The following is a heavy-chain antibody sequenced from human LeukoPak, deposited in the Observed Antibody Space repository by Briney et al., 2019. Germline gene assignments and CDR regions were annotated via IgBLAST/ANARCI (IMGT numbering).Heavy chain of an antibody. J-gene: IGHJ6*02. CDR1: GGSISGSH. D-gene: IGHD2-21*02. CDR3: ARTGGDCSSGLCYYGMDV. Sequence: SETLSLTCFVSGGSISGSHWSWIRQPPGKGLEWIGYIHYSGSTDYNPSLKSRVTLSVDMSKNQISLKLSSVTAADTAVYYCARTGGDCSSGLCYYGMDVWGQGTMVTVSS. V-gene: IGHV4-59*01. CDR2: IHYSGST.